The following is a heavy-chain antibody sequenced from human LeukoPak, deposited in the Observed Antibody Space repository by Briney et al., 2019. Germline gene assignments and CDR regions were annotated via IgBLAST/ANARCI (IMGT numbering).Heavy chain of an antibody. J-gene: IGHJ4*02. V-gene: IGHV7-4-1*02. D-gene: IGHD2/OR15-2a*01. CDR2: INTNTGNP. CDR3: ARGTAWYYYIHKSPFDY. Sequence: ASVKVSCKASGYTFTSYAVNWVRQAPGQGLEWMGWINTNTGNPTYAQGFTGRFVFSLGTSVSTAYLQISSLKAEDTAVYYCARGTAWYYYIHKSPFDYWGQGTLVTVSS. CDR1: GYTFTSYA.